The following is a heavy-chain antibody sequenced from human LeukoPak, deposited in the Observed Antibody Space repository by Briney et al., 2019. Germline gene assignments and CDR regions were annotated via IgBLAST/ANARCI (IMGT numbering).Heavy chain of an antibody. CDR1: GYTFTDYY. V-gene: IGHV1-2*02. J-gene: IGHJ5*02. Sequence: ASVKVSCKASGYTFTDYYMHLVRQAPGQGPEWMGWINPNSGGTNYAQKFQGRVTMARDTSIRTAYIELSSLRSDDTAAYYCARRGHIEALAMTWFAPWGQGTLVTVSS. CDR2: INPNSGGT. D-gene: IGHD2/OR15-2a*01. CDR3: ARRGHIEALAMTWFAP.